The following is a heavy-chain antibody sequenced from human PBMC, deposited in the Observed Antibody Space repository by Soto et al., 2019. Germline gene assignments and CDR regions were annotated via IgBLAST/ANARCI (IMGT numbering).Heavy chain of an antibody. CDR2: IIPILGIA. D-gene: IGHD3-3*01. J-gene: IGHJ5*02. CDR3: ARVRDYDVWSGSRTNWFDP. V-gene: IGHV1-69*02. Sequence: GASVKVSCKASGGTFSSYTISWVRQAPGQGLEWMGRIIPILGIANYAQKFQGRVTITADKSTSTAYMELSSLRSEDTAVYYCARVRDYDVWSGSRTNWFDPWGQGTLVTVSS. CDR1: GGTFSSYT.